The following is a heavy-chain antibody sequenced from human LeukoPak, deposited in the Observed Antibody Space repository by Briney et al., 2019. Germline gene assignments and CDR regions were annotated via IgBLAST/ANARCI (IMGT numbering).Heavy chain of an antibody. J-gene: IGHJ4*02. CDR3: ARGPGYDSSGYYYEDY. Sequence: PSETLSLACTVSGGSISSYYWSWIRQPPGKGLEWIGYIYYSGSTNYNPSLKSRVTISVDTSKNQFSLKLSSVTAADTAVYYCARGPGYDSSGYYYEDYWGQGTLVTVSS. V-gene: IGHV4-59*12. CDR1: GGSISSYY. CDR2: IYYSGST. D-gene: IGHD3-22*01.